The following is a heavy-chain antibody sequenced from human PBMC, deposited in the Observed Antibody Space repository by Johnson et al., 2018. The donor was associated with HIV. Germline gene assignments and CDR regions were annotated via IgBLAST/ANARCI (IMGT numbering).Heavy chain of an antibody. CDR2: ISYDGSNK. V-gene: IGHV3-30*04. Sequence: QVQLVESGGGVVQPGRSLRLSCAASGFTFSSYAMHWVRQAPGKGLEWVAVISYDGSNKYYADSVKGRFTISRDNSKNTLYLQMNSLRAGDTALYYCARAVCRGGRCYSNDAFDIWGQGTMVTVSS. J-gene: IGHJ3*02. CDR3: ARAVCRGGRCYSNDAFDI. CDR1: GFTFSSYA. D-gene: IGHD2-15*01.